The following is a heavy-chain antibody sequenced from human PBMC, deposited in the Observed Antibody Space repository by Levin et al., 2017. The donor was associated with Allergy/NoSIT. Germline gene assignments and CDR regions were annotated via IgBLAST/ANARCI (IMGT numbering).Heavy chain of an antibody. CDR2: IYSGGST. V-gene: IGHV3-53*01. J-gene: IGHJ4*02. CDR3: ARGHDGPYYFDY. Sequence: GGSLRLFCAASGFTVSSNYMSWVRQAPGKGLEWVSVIYSGGSTYYADSVKGRFTISRDNSKNTLYLQMNSLRAGDTAVDYCARGHDGPYYFDYWGQGTLVTVSS. D-gene: IGHD1-1*01. CDR1: GFTVSSNY.